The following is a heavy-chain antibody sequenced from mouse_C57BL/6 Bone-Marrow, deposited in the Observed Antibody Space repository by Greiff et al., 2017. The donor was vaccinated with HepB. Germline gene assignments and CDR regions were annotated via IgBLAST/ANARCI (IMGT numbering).Heavy chain of an antibody. V-gene: IGHV1-80*01. CDR1: GYAFSSYW. J-gene: IGHJ1*03. Sequence: QVQLQHSGAELVKPGASVKISCKASGYAFSSYWMNWVKQRPGKGLEWIGQIYPGDGDTNYNGKFKGKATLTADKSSSTAYMQLSSLTSEDSAVYFCARGGYYSNYVYFDVWGTGTTVTVSS. CDR2: IYPGDGDT. D-gene: IGHD2-5*01. CDR3: ARGGYYSNYVYFDV.